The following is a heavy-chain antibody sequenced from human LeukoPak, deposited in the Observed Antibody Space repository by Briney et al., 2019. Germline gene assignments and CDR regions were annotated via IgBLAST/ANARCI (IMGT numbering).Heavy chain of an antibody. Sequence: ASVKVSCKASGGTFISYGSSWVRQAPGQGLEWMGGIIPIFGTANYAQKFQGRVKITADESTSTAYMELSSLRSEDTAVYYCAHPAHGDYPPNYYYYMDVWGQGTTVTVSS. V-gene: IGHV1-69*13. D-gene: IGHD4-17*01. CDR3: AHPAHGDYPPNYYYYMDV. CDR2: IIPIFGTA. J-gene: IGHJ6*03. CDR1: GGTFISYG.